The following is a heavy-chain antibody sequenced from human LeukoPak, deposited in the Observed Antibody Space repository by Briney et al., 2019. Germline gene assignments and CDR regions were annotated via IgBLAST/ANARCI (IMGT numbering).Heavy chain of an antibody. V-gene: IGHV3-23*01. D-gene: IGHD1-26*01. J-gene: IGHJ5*02. CDR2: ISGSGGST. CDR1: GFTFSSYA. CDR3: AKEPARYSGSYFRWFDP. Sequence: GXXLRLSCAASGFTFSSYAMSWVRQAPGKGLEWVSAISGSGGSTYYADSVKGRFTISRDNSKNTLYLQMNSLRAEDTAVYYCAKEPARYSGSYFRWFDPWGQGTLVTVSS.